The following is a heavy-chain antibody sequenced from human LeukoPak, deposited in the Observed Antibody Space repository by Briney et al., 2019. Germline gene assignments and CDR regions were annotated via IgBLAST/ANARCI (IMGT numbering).Heavy chain of an antibody. V-gene: IGHV3-49*03. CDR1: RFTFNVYW. Sequence: GGSLRLSCTSSRFTFNVYWMSWFRQAPGKGLEWVGFIRSKAYGGTTEYAASVKGRFTISRDDSKSIAYLQMNSLKTEDTAVYYCTRVGLDSGYDFFDYWGQGTLVTVSS. D-gene: IGHD5-12*01. J-gene: IGHJ4*02. CDR3: TRVGLDSGYDFFDY. CDR2: IRSKAYGGTT.